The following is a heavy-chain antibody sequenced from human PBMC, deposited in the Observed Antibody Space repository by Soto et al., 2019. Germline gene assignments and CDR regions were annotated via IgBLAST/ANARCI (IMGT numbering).Heavy chain of an antibody. V-gene: IGHV1-3*01. J-gene: IGHJ5*02. CDR1: GYTNTSYA. CDR2: INAGNGNT. CDR3: ARGLVVVPAAFDP. Sequence: ASVKVSCKASGYTNTSYAMHWVRQAPGQRLEWMGWINAGNGNTKYSQKFQGRVTITRDTSASTAYMELSSLRSEDTAVYYCARGLVVVPAAFDPWGQGTLVTVSS. D-gene: IGHD2-2*01.